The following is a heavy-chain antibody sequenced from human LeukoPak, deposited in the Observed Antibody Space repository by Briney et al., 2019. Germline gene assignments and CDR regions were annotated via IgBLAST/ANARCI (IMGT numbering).Heavy chain of an antibody. CDR1: GYSFTSYW. D-gene: IGHD1-26*01. J-gene: IGHJ3*02. CDR2: IYPGDSDT. Sequence: GESLKISCKGSGYSFTSYWIGWVRQMPGKGLEWMGIIYPGDSDTRYNPSFQGQVTISADKSISTAYLQWSSLKASDTAMYYCARPRVGALALDASDIWGQGTMVTVSS. V-gene: IGHV5-51*01. CDR3: ARPRVGALALDASDI.